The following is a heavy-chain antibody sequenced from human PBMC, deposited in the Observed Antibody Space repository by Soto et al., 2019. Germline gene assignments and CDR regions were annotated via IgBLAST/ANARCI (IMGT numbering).Heavy chain of an antibody. Sequence: EVQLVESGGGLVQPGGSLRLSCEASGFTFSTFRMHWVRQAPGKGLVWVSRINSDESSTNYADSVKGRVTISRDNAKNTLYLQLNSLRPEDTAVYYCARDFEYWGQGTLVTVSS. V-gene: IGHV3-74*01. J-gene: IGHJ4*02. CDR1: GFTFSTFR. CDR2: INSDESST. CDR3: ARDFEY.